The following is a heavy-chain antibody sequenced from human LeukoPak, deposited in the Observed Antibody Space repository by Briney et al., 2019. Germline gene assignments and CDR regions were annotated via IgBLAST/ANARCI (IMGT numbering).Heavy chain of an antibody. CDR2: ISSSSSYI. Sequence: GGSLRLSCAASGFTFSSYSMNWVRQAPGKGLEWVSSISSSSSYIYYADSVKGRFTISRDNAKNSLYLQMNSLRAEDTAVYYCARGSYGSGSQLGTWGQGTLVTVSS. D-gene: IGHD3-10*01. CDR1: GFTFSSYS. V-gene: IGHV3-21*01. CDR3: ARGSYGSGSQLGT. J-gene: IGHJ4*02.